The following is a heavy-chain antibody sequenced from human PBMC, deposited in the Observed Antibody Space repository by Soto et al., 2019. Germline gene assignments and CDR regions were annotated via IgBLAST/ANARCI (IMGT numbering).Heavy chain of an antibody. CDR2: ISYDGINK. V-gene: IGHV3-30-3*01. D-gene: IGHD3-16*01. Sequence: QVQLVESGGGVVQPGRSLRLSCAASGFNFSAHAIHWVRQAPGKRLEWVAVISYDGINKFYADSVQGRFTNSRDNSKNTLYLQMNSRTAEDTAMYYCVGEPPSHECVSRLDYWGQGTLVTVSS. J-gene: IGHJ4*02. CDR1: GFNFSAHA. CDR3: VGEPPSHECVSRLDY.